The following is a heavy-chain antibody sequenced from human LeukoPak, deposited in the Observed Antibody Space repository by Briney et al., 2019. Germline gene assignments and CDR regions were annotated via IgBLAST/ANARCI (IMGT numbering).Heavy chain of an antibody. V-gene: IGHV1-2*02. CDR1: GYTFTGYY. Sequence: ASVKVPCKASGYTFTGYYMHWVRQAPGQGLEWMGWINPNSGGTNYAQKFQGRVTMTRDTSISTAYMELSRLRSDDTAVYYCARSPSDIVVVPAATNWFDPWGQGTLVTVSS. J-gene: IGHJ5*02. CDR3: ARSPSDIVVVPAATNWFDP. D-gene: IGHD2-2*01. CDR2: INPNSGGT.